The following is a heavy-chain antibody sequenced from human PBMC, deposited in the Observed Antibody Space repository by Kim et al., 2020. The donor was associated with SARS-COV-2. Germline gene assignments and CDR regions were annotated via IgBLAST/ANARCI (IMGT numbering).Heavy chain of an antibody. CDR1: GGSISSGGYY. D-gene: IGHD3-10*01. J-gene: IGHJ3*02. Sequence: SETLSLTCTVSGGSISSGGYYWSWIRQHPGKGLEWIGYIYYSGSTYYNPSLKSRVTISVDTSKNQFSLKLSSVTAADTAVYYCARNYYGSGSYLFGGIGAFDIWGQGTMVTVSS. V-gene: IGHV4-31*03. CDR3: ARNYYGSGSYLFGGIGAFDI. CDR2: IYYSGST.